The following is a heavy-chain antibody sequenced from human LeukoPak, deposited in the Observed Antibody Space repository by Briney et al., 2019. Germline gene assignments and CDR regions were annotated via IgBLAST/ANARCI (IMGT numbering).Heavy chain of an antibody. CDR3: AKGAYDYIEMGYFDY. CDR1: GFTFSSYA. D-gene: IGHD5-12*01. J-gene: IGHJ4*02. Sequence: PGGSLRLSCAASGFTFSSYAMSWVRQAPGKGLEWVSAISGSGGSTYYADSVKGRFTISRDNSKNRLYLQMNSLRAEDMALYYCAKGAYDYIEMGYFDYWGQGTLVTVSS. V-gene: IGHV3-23*01. CDR2: ISGSGGST.